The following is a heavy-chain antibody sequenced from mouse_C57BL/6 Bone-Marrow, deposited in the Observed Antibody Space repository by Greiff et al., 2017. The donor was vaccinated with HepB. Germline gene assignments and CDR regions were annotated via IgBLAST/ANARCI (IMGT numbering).Heavy chain of an antibody. D-gene: IGHD2-3*01. V-gene: IGHV7-3*01. Sequence: EVQRVESGGGLVQPGGSLSLSCAASGFTFTDYYMSWVRQPPGKALEWLGFIRNKANGYTTEYSASVKGRFTISRDNSQSILYLQMNALRAEDSATYYCARSYDGYSPFAYWGQGTLVTVSA. CDR2: IRNKANGYTT. CDR1: GFTFTDYY. CDR3: ARSYDGYSPFAY. J-gene: IGHJ3*01.